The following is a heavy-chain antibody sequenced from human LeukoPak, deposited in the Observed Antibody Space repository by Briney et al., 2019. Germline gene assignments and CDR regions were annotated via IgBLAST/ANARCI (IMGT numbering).Heavy chain of an antibody. CDR1: GFTFSSYG. CDR3: ARDGGIVVVPAAISWFDP. D-gene: IGHD2-2*02. V-gene: IGHV3-30*02. J-gene: IGHJ5*02. CDR2: IRYDGSNK. Sequence: PGGSLRLSCAASGFTFSSYGMHWVRQAPGKGLEWVAFIRYDGSNKYYADSVKGRFTISRDNSKNTLYLQMNSLRAEDTAVYYCARDGGIVVVPAAISWFDPWGQGTLVTVSS.